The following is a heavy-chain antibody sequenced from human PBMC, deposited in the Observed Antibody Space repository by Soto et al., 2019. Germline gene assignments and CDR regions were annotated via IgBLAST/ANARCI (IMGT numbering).Heavy chain of an antibody. CDR3: AREDSSSSGIGYWFDP. D-gene: IGHD6-6*01. CDR1: GYSFTSYG. J-gene: IGHJ5*02. CDR2: ISAYNGNT. Sequence: GASVKVSCKASGYSFTSYGISWARQSPGQGLEWMGWISAYNGNTNYAQKLQGRVTMTTDTSTSTAYMELRSLRSDDTAVYYCAREDSSSSGIGYWFDPWGQGTLVIVSS. V-gene: IGHV1-18*01.